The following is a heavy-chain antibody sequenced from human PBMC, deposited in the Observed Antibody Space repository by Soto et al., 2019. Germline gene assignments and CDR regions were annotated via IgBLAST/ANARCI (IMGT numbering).Heavy chain of an antibody. J-gene: IGHJ4*02. V-gene: IGHV3-30*18. CDR1: GFTFSSYG. CDR2: ISYDGSNK. Sequence: QVQLVESGGGVVQPGRSLRLSCAASGFTFSSYGMHWVRQAPGKGLEWVAVISYDGSNKYYADSVKGRFTISRDNSKNQLYLQMNSLRAEDTAVYYCAKDSEVLWFGELLPNDYWGQGTLVTVSS. CDR3: AKDSEVLWFGELLPNDY. D-gene: IGHD3-10*01.